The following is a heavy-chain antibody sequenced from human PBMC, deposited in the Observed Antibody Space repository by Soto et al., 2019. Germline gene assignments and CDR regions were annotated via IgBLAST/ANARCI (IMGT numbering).Heavy chain of an antibody. CDR2: IYTSGST. CDR3: ARWGIAASRQPYYGMDV. V-gene: IGHV4-4*07. CDR1: GGSISSYY. D-gene: IGHD6-6*01. Sequence: QVQLQESGPGLVKPSETLSLTCTVSGGSISSYYWSWIRQPAGKGLEWIGRIYTSGSTNYNPSLKSRVTMSVDTSKNQFSLKLSSVTAADTAVYYCARWGIAASRQPYYGMDVWGQGTTVTVSS. J-gene: IGHJ6*02.